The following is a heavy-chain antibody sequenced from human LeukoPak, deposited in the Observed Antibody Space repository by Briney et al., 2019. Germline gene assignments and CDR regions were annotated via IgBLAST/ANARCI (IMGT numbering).Heavy chain of an antibody. J-gene: IGHJ4*02. CDR1: GGSISSGSYY. CDR2: IYASGGT. CDR3: TREKSYGYIRADS. Sequence: SQTLSLTCTVSGGSISSGSYYWSWIRQPAGKGLEWIGHIYASGGTKYNPSLESRVTISIDTSKNQLSLRLSSVTAADTAVYYCTREKSYGYIRADSWGQGTLVAVSS. V-gene: IGHV4-61*09. D-gene: IGHD3-16*01.